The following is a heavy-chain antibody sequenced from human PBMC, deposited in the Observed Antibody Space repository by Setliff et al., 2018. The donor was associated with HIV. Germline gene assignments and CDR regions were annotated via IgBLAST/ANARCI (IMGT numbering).Heavy chain of an antibody. Sequence: GESLKISCKGSGYFFLDSWIGWVRQMPGKGLEWVAIIYPGDSETRYSPSFEGQVTISVDGSINTAYLQWSSLKASDTAIYYCTRHPLRPGIAGYFYFVDVWGTGTTVTVSS. CDR3: TRHPLRPGIAGYFYFVDV. D-gene: IGHD3-9*01. V-gene: IGHV5-51*01. J-gene: IGHJ6*03. CDR2: IYPGDSET. CDR1: GYFFLDSW.